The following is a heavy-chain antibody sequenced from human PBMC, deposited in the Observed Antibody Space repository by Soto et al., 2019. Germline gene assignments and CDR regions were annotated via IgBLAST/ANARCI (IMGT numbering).Heavy chain of an antibody. D-gene: IGHD4-17*01. CDR1: GYTFTSYY. CDR2: INPSGGST. Sequence: ASVKVSCKASGYTFTSYYMHWVRQAPGQGLEWMGIINPSGGSTSYAQKFQGRVTMTRDTSTSTVYMELSSLRSEDTAVHYCARRAYGGNEFDYWGQGTLVTVSS. J-gene: IGHJ4*02. V-gene: IGHV1-46*01. CDR3: ARRAYGGNEFDY.